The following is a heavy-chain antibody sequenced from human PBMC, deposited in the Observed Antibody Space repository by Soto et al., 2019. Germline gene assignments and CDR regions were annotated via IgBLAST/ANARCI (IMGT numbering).Heavy chain of an antibody. D-gene: IGHD4-4*01. Sequence: AVKVSCKASGGTFDRHTINWVRQAPGQGLEWMGGIIPIFSTPKYAQKFQGRVMLTADKSTSTAYMELSSLRYEDTAVYYCARGGLQAQGVQYNHYAMDVWGQGTPVTVSS. CDR1: GGTFDRHT. J-gene: IGHJ6*02. CDR2: IIPIFSTP. CDR3: ARGGLQAQGVQYNHYAMDV. V-gene: IGHV1-69*06.